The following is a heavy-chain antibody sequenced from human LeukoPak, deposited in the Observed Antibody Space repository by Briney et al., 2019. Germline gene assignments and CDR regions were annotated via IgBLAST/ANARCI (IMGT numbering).Heavy chain of an antibody. CDR1: GYSFSTYT. Sequence: ASVKVSCKASGYSFSTYTMNWVRQAPGQRLEWMGWINAGNGNTKYSQKFQGRVTITRDTSASTAYMEMRSLRSEDTAVYYCAREIDRNDYNRFFDYWGQGTLVTVSS. V-gene: IGHV1-3*01. J-gene: IGHJ4*02. CDR3: AREIDRNDYNRFFDY. D-gene: IGHD5-24*01. CDR2: INAGNGNT.